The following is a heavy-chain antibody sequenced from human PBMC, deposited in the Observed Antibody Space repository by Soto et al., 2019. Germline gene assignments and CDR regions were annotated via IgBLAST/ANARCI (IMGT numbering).Heavy chain of an antibody. J-gene: IGHJ4*02. D-gene: IGHD3-22*01. Sequence: GESLKISCQASGYRFTSYWIAWVRQTPGKGLEWVGIIYPGDSDVKYSPSFEGHITISVDRSDSVAYLQWTSLKASDTAMYFCARHFDSSGYYPDYWGQGTQGTVSS. V-gene: IGHV5-51*01. CDR3: ARHFDSSGYYPDY. CDR1: GYRFTSYW. CDR2: IYPGDSDV.